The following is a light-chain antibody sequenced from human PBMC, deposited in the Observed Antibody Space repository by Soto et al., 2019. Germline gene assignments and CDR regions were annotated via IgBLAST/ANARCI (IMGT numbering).Light chain of an antibody. CDR1: QSVSSN. V-gene: IGKV3-15*01. J-gene: IGKJ5*01. CDR2: DAS. Sequence: EIVMTQSPATLSVSPGERATLSCRASQSVSSNLAWYQQKPGQAPRLLIYDASTRATDIPARFSGSGSGTDFTLTISSLQPEDFATYYCQQLNSYLSITFGQGTRLEIK. CDR3: QQLNSYLSIT.